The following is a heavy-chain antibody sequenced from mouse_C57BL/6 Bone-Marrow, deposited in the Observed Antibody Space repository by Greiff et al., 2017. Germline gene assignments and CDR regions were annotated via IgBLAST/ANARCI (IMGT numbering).Heavy chain of an antibody. V-gene: IGHV1-69*01. D-gene: IGHD1-1*01. J-gene: IGHJ1*03. CDR2: IEPSDSYT. Sequence: QVQLQQPGAELVMPGASVKLSCKASGYTFTSYWMHWVKQRPGQGLEWIGEIEPSDSYTNYNQKFKGKSTLTVDKSSSTAYMQLSSLTSEDSAVYYCARDYGSSYNWYFDVWGTGTTVTVSS. CDR1: GYTFTSYW. CDR3: ARDYGSSYNWYFDV.